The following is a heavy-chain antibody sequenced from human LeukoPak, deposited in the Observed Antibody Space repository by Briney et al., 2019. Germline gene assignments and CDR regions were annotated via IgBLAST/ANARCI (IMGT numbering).Heavy chain of an antibody. CDR1: GGSVRNSY. CDR3: ATLHFWSGYSYFDY. J-gene: IGHJ4*02. Sequence: PSETLSLTCSVSGGSVRNSYWSWIRQPPGKGLEWIGEIYNSGSTNYNPSLKSRVTISVDTSKNQFSLKLSSVTAADTAVYYCATLHFWSGYSYFDYWGQGTLVTVSS. CDR2: IYNSGST. D-gene: IGHD3-3*02. V-gene: IGHV4-59*02.